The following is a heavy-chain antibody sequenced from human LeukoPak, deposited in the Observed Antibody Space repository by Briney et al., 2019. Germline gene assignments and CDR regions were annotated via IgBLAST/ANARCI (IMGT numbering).Heavy chain of an antibody. CDR2: IGGSGTTT. Sequence: GGSLRLSCAASGFTFSSYSMSWVRQAPGKGLEWVSVIGGSGTTTIYADSVKGRFTISRGNSKNTVFLHMSGLRAEDTAVYYCARKESGQRPLDHWGQGTLVPVSS. D-gene: IGHD1-1*01. V-gene: IGHV3-23*01. CDR1: GFTFSSYS. CDR3: ARKESGQRPLDH. J-gene: IGHJ4*02.